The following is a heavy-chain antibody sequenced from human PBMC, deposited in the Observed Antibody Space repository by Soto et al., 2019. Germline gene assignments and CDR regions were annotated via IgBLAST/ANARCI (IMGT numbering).Heavy chain of an antibody. Sequence: GGSLRLSCAASGFTFSSYAMSWVRQAPGKGLEWVSAISGSGGSTYYAASVKGRFTISRDNSKNTLYLQMNSLRAEDTAVYYCAKDPYSSSSPGYFDYWGQGTLVTVSS. J-gene: IGHJ4*02. CDR2: ISGSGGST. V-gene: IGHV3-23*01. CDR1: GFTFSSYA. D-gene: IGHD6-6*01. CDR3: AKDPYSSSSPGYFDY.